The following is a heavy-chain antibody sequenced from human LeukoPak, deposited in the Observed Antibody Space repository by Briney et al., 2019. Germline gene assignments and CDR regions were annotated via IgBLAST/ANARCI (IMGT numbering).Heavy chain of an antibody. CDR1: GFTFSSYG. V-gene: IGHV3-30*02. Sequence: GGSLRLSCAASGFTFSSYGMHWVRQAPGKGLEWVAFIRYDGSNKYYADSVKGRFTISRDNSKNTLYLQMNSLRAEDTAVYYCAKLCRQNYYGMDVWGQGTTVTVSS. D-gene: IGHD2-2*01. CDR3: AKLCRQNYYGMDV. CDR2: IRYDGSNK. J-gene: IGHJ6*02.